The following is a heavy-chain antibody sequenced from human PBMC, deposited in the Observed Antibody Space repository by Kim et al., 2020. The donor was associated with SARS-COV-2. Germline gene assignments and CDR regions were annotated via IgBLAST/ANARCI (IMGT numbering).Heavy chain of an antibody. Sequence: SETLSLTCAVYGGSFSGYYWSWIRQPPGKGLEWIGEINHSGSTNYNPSLKSRVTITVDTSKNQFSLKLSSVTAADTAVYYCARGAAAVDTAMVHNWYFDLWGRGTLVTVSS. D-gene: IGHD5-18*01. V-gene: IGHV4-34*01. CDR2: INHSGST. CDR3: ARGAAAVDTAMVHNWYFDL. CDR1: GGSFSGYY. J-gene: IGHJ2*01.